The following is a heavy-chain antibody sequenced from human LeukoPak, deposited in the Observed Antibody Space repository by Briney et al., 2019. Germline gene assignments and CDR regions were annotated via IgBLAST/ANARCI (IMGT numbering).Heavy chain of an antibody. J-gene: IGHJ4*02. CDR1: GYTFSGTGWY. Sequence: ASVKVSCKASGYTFSGTGWYLYWLRQAPGQGLECMGWIYLYTGATHYAQKFQGRVAMTRDTSISTAYMELSRLRPDDTAVYYCARDGPAQMVDFDYWGQGTLVTVSS. V-gene: IGHV1-2*02. CDR3: ARDGPAQMVDFDY. D-gene: IGHD3-10*01. CDR2: IYLYTGAT.